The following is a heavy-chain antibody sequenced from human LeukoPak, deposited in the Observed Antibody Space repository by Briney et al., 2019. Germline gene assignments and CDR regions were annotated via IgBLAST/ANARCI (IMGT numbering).Heavy chain of an antibody. V-gene: IGHV3-74*01. CDR3: VRDLAGAGGY. D-gene: IGHD6-13*01. Sequence: QPGGSLRLSCAASGFTFRKYWMHWVRQAPGKGLVWVSRIDEDGRTTNYADSVKGRFTISRDNARDTLFLQMNGLRVEDTAVYYCVRDLAGAGGYWGQGTPVTVSS. J-gene: IGHJ4*02. CDR2: IDEDGRTT. CDR1: GFTFRKYW.